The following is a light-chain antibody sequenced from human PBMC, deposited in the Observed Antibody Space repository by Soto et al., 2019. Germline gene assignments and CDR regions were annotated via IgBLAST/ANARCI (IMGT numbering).Light chain of an antibody. CDR1: SSDIGGYNY. Sequence: QSVLTQPASVSGSPGQSITISCSGTSSDIGGYNYVSWYQQHPGKAPKLMIYDVXYRXSGXSNXFSGSKSGNTASLTISGLQAEDEADYYCSSYTASSTLIFGGGTKLTVL. CDR2: DVX. J-gene: IGLJ2*01. V-gene: IGLV2-14*03. CDR3: SSYTASSTLI.